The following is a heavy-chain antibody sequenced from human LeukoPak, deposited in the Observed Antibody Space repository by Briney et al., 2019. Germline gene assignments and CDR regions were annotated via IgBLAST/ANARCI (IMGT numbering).Heavy chain of an antibody. V-gene: IGHV3-30*18. CDR1: GFTFSSYG. Sequence: GGSLRLSCAASGFTFSSYGMHWVRQAPGKGLEWVAVISYEGSNKYYADSVKGRFTISRDNSKNTLYLQMNSLRAEDTAVYYCAKGRPGSYYDILTGYYKEDYFDYWGQGTLVTVSS. D-gene: IGHD3-9*01. CDR3: AKGRPGSYYDILTGYYKEDYFDY. J-gene: IGHJ4*02. CDR2: ISYEGSNK.